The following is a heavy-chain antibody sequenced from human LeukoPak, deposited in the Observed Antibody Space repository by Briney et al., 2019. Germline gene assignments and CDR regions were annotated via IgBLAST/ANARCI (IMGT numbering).Heavy chain of an antibody. Sequence: GGSLRLSCAASGFTFGNSGLNWVRQAPGKGLEWVSTSGTGGDTYYADSMMGRFTISRDSSKKTLYLQMTSLRAEDTAVYYCAKKTLGIPPFDSWGQGTLVTVS. CDR3: AKKTLGIPPFDS. CDR2: SGTGGDT. CDR1: GFTFGNSG. D-gene: IGHD2-21*01. J-gene: IGHJ4*02. V-gene: IGHV3-23*01.